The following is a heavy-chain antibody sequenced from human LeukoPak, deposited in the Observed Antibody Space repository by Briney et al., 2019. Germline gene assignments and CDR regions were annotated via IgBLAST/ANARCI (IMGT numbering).Heavy chain of an antibody. D-gene: IGHD3-3*01. CDR1: GGSISSYY. V-gene: IGHV4-59*01. CDR2: LYYSGST. CDR3: ARAGVAHPYYYYYYMDV. Sequence: SETLSLTCTVSGGSISSYYWSWIRQPPGKGLEWIGYLYYSGSTNYNPSLKSRVTISVDTSKNQFSLKLSSVTAADTAVYYCARAGVAHPYYYYYYMDVWGKGTTVTVSS. J-gene: IGHJ6*03.